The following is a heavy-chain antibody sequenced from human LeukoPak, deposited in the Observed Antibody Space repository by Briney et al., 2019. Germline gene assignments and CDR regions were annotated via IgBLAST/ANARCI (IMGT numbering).Heavy chain of an antibody. CDR1: GYTFTGSY. D-gene: IGHD3-22*01. V-gene: IGHV1-18*04. J-gene: IGHJ3*02. Sequence: ASVKVSCKASGYTFTGSYMHWVRQAPGQGLEWMGWISAYNGNTNYAQKLQGRVTMTTDTSTSTAYMELRSLRSDDTAVYYCASFPYYDSSGYQTPAFDIWGQGTMVTVSS. CDR3: ASFPYYDSSGYQTPAFDI. CDR2: ISAYNGNT.